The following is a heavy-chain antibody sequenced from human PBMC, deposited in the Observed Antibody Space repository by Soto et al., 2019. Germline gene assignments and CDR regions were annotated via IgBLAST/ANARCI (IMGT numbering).Heavy chain of an antibody. CDR1: GFTFNNYA. J-gene: IGHJ6*02. Sequence: EVQMLESGGGLVQPGGSLRLSCAASGFTFNNYAMSWVRQAPGKGLEWLSGISGSGGSTYYADSVKGRFTISRDTSKNTLYLPMNRLRAEDTAAYYCAKALTDYYYYGMDVWGQGTTVTVSS. V-gene: IGHV3-23*01. CDR3: AKALTDYYYYGMDV. CDR2: ISGSGGST.